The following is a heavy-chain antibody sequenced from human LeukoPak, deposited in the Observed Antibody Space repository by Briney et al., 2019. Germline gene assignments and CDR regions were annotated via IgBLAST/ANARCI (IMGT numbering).Heavy chain of an antibody. Sequence: GGALRLSCVASGLPIGDFAMHWVRQTPGQGLEWVSLISGDGVSTFFTDSVKGRFCISRDNSKNSLFLEMSSLRTEDTAMYYCARESGKFDYWGQGTLVAVSS. CDR2: ISGDGVST. V-gene: IGHV3-43*02. CDR3: ARESGKFDY. J-gene: IGHJ4*02. CDR1: GLPIGDFA.